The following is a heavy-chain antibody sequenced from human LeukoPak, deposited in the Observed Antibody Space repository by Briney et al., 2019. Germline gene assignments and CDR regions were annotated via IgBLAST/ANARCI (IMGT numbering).Heavy chain of an antibody. CDR2: IYHSGSI. D-gene: IGHD3-3*01. J-gene: IGHJ5*02. CDR3: ARDRPLLGAWSWFDP. Sequence: AETLSLTCSVSDYSISSGYYWGWIRQPPGKGLEWVGTIYHSGSIYYNPSPKSRVTISVDTSKNQFSLKLSSVTAADTAVYYCARDRPLLGAWSWFDPWGQGTLVTASS. V-gene: IGHV4-38-2*02. CDR1: DYSISSGYY.